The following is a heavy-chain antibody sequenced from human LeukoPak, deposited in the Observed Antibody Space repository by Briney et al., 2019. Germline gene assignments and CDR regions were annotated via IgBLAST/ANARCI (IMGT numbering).Heavy chain of an antibody. V-gene: IGHV1-46*03. CDR3: AFGYSSGWPQFDY. J-gene: IGHJ4*02. D-gene: IGHD6-19*01. CDR2: INPSGGSK. CDR1: GYTFPSYY. Sequence: GASVKVSCKASGYTFPSYYMHWVRQAPGQGLEWMGIINPSGGSKSYAQKFQGRVTMTRDTSTSTVYMELSSLRSEDTAVYYCAFGYSSGWPQFDYWGQGTLVTVS.